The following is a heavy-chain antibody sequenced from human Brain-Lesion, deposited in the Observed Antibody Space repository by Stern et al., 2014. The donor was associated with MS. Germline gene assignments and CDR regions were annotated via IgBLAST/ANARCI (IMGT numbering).Heavy chain of an antibody. Sequence: VQLVESGPGLVKPSQTLSLSCTVSGGSISSGGYYWSWIRQPAGKGLEWIGRIFNSGSTSYNPSLKSRVPISIDTSKKQLSLMLNPMTAADTAVYYCARGRVVPGFQYYATDAWGQGTTVIVSS. CDR2: IFNSGST. V-gene: IGHV4-61*02. J-gene: IGHJ6*02. D-gene: IGHD2-2*01. CDR3: ARGRVVPGFQYYATDA. CDR1: GGSISSGGYY.